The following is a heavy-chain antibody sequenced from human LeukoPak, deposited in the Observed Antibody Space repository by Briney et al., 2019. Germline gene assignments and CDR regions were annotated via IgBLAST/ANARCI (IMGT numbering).Heavy chain of an antibody. Sequence: GGSLRLSCAASGLTFSSYGMNWVRQAPGKGLEWVSGISGSGGTTYYADSVKGRFTISRDNSKNSLSLQVSSLRAEDTAVYYCAKTNGYYSDWGQGTLVTVSS. CDR3: AKTNGYYSD. V-gene: IGHV3-23*01. J-gene: IGHJ4*02. CDR1: GLTFSSYG. D-gene: IGHD3-22*01. CDR2: ISGSGGTT.